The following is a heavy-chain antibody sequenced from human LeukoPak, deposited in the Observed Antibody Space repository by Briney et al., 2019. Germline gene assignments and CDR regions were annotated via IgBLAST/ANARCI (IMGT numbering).Heavy chain of an antibody. J-gene: IGHJ3*02. V-gene: IGHV3-48*04. CDR2: ISSSGSTK. D-gene: IGHD6-19*01. CDR3: ARGHVAVAAHDDAFDI. CDR1: GFTFSSYS. Sequence: PGGSLRLSCAASGFTFSSYSMNWVRQTPGKGLECISYISSSGSTKYYAESVRGRFTISRDNAKNSLYLQMNSLRAEDTAVYYCARGHVAVAAHDDAFDIWGQGTMVTVSS.